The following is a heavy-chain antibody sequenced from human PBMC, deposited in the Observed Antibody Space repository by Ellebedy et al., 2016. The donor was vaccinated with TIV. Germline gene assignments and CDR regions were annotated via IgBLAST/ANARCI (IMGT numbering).Heavy chain of an antibody. CDR2: ISYDGSNK. CDR3: ARDVGGSYSSLAFDI. J-gene: IGHJ3*02. D-gene: IGHD1-26*01. Sequence: GESLKISCAASGFTFSSYGMNWVRQAPGKGLEWVAVISYDGSNKYYADSVKGRFTISRDNSKNTLYLQMNSLRAEDTAVYYCARDVGGSYSSLAFDIWGQGTMVTVSS. V-gene: IGHV3-30*03. CDR1: GFTFSSYG.